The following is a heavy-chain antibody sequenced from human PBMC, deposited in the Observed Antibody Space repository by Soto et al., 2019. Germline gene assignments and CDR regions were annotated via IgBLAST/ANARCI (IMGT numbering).Heavy chain of an antibody. CDR2: ISAYNGNT. CDR1: GYTFTSYG. CDR3: ARGPAYNSATDYYLAY. V-gene: IGHV1-18*04. Sequence: ASVKVSCKASGYTFTSYGISWVRQAPGQGLEWMGWISAYNGNTNYAQKLQGRVTMTTDTSTSTAYMELRSLRSDDTAVYYCARGPAYNSATDYYLAYWGQGTLVTVSS. D-gene: IGHD1-1*01. J-gene: IGHJ4*02.